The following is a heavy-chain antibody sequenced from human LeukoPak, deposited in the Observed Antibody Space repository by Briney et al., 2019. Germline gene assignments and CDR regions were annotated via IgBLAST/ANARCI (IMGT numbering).Heavy chain of an antibody. CDR2: TNGDGSDT. V-gene: IGHV3-74*01. J-gene: IGHJ4*02. CDR1: GFTLSNSW. Sequence: PRGSLRLSCAASGFTLSNSWMHWVRQAPGKGLVWVSRTNGDGSDTSYADSVKGRFTNSRDSATNTLYLQMNSLRAEDTAIYYCVRDGEYSHGIDFDYWGQGTLVTVSP. CDR3: VRDGEYSHGIDFDY. D-gene: IGHD5-18*01.